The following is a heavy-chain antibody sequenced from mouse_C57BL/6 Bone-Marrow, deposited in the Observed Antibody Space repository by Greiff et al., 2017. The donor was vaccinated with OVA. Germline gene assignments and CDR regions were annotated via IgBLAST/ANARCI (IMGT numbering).Heavy chain of an antibody. D-gene: IGHD1-1*01. J-gene: IGHJ3*01. CDR3: AISLEGLLRRSWFAY. CDR2: INPSDSDT. Sequence: QVQLQQPGADLVKPGASVKVSCKASGYTFTSSWMHWVKQRPGQGLEWIERINPSDSDTNYNQKFKGKATLTVDKSSSTAYMQLSSLTSEDSAVYYCAISLEGLLRRSWFAYWGQGTLVTVSA. CDR1: GYTFTSSW. V-gene: IGHV1-74*01.